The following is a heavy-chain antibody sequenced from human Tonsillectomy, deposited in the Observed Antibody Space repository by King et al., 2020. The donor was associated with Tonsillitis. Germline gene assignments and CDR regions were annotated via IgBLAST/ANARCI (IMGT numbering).Heavy chain of an antibody. D-gene: IGHD4-23*01. CDR1: GFTLCDYF. V-gene: IGHV3-11*01. CDR2: IIVSCRSV. J-gene: IGHJ6*03. CDR3: ARGRLGGNSDYLYMDV. Sequence: VQLVESGGGLVKPGGSLSLSCAASGFTLCDYFMTWIRHAPEKGREWVACIIVSCRSVENADSVSGRMTLSSENTKSSLYLQMNSLRDEDTAVYFCARGRLGGNSDYLYMDVWGKGTTVTVSS.